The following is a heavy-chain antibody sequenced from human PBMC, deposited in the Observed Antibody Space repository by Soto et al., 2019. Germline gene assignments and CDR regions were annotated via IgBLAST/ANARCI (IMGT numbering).Heavy chain of an antibody. Sequence: SETLSLTCAVYGGSFSCFYWSCIGQPPGKGLEWIGEINHSGSTNYTPSLKSRVTISVDTSKNQFSLKLSSVTAADTAAYYCARGRIGYLDYRGQGTLVTVSS. CDR2: INHSGST. CDR3: ARGRIGYLDY. D-gene: IGHD3-10*01. V-gene: IGHV4-34*01. J-gene: IGHJ4*02. CDR1: GGSFSCFY.